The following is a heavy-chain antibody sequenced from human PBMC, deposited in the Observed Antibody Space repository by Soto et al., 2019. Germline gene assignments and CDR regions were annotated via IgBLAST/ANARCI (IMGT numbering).Heavy chain of an antibody. CDR3: AKDIRGPGQYSSSWYIDGGFDY. J-gene: IGHJ4*02. V-gene: IGHV3-9*01. Sequence: EVQLVESGGGLVQPGRSLRLSCAASEFSFDDYAMHWVRQAPGKGLEGVSGISWNSGSIGYADSVKGRFTISRDNAKNTLNLQMKILKAEDTALYYCAKDIRGPGQYSSSWYIDGGFDYWGQGTLVTVSS. CDR2: ISWNSGSI. D-gene: IGHD6-13*01. CDR1: EFSFDDYA.